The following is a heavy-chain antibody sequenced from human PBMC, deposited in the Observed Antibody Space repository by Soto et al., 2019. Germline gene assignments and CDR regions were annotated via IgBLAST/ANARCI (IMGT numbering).Heavy chain of an antibody. CDR1: GFTFSSYG. D-gene: IGHD3-22*01. CDR3: AGEYYYDSSGYPEEDY. V-gene: IGHV3-30*03. CDR2: ISYDGSNK. Sequence: GGSLRLSCAAPGFTFSSYGMHWVRQAPGKGLEWVAVISYDGSNKYYADSVKGRFTISRDNSKNTLYLQMNSLRAEDTAVYYCAGEYYYDSSGYPEEDYWGQGTLVTVSS. J-gene: IGHJ4*02.